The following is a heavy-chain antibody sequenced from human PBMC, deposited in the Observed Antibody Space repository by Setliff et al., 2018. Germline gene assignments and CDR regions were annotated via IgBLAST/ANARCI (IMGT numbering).Heavy chain of an antibody. CDR3: ARVDFTMIQGVLGL. CDR2: IYKGGST. Sequence: KPSETLSLTCAVSANTLSTSYYWGWVRQPPGKGLEWIGDIYKGGSTYYNPSLQSRVTISVDMSKNQFSMKLTSVTAADTAVYYCARVDFTMIQGVLGLWGQGTLVTVSS. D-gene: IGHD3-10*01. J-gene: IGHJ1*01. V-gene: IGHV4-38-2*01. CDR1: ANTLSTSYY.